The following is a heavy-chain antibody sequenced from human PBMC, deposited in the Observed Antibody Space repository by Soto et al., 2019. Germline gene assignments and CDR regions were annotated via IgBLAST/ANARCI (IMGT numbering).Heavy chain of an antibody. Sequence: SETLSLTCTVSGGSISSGGYYWSWIRQHPGKGLEWIGYIYYSGSTYYNPSLKSRVTISVDTSKNQFSLKLSSVTAADTAVYYCARAGGHGYCSSTSCSYNFDYWGQGTLVTVSS. CDR2: IYYSGST. V-gene: IGHV4-31*03. CDR3: ARAGGHGYCSSTSCSYNFDY. J-gene: IGHJ4*02. CDR1: GGSISSGGYY. D-gene: IGHD2-2*03.